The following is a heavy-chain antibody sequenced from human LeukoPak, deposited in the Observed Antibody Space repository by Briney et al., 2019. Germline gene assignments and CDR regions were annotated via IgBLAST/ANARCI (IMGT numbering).Heavy chain of an antibody. CDR2: INWSGGRT. CDR1: GFTFSNAW. J-gene: IGHJ5*02. V-gene: IGHV3-20*01. D-gene: IGHD3-10*01. CDR3: ARDRITMIRGVIELDP. Sequence: PGGSLRLSCAASGFTFSNAWMSWVRQAPGKGLEWVSGINWSGGRTGYADSVKGRFTISRDNAKNSLFLQMNSLRAEDTALYHCARDRITMIRGVIELDPWGQGTLVTVSS.